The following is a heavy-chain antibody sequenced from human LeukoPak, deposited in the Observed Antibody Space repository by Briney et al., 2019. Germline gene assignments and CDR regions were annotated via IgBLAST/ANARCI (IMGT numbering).Heavy chain of an antibody. CDR2: IYYSGST. J-gene: IGHJ4*02. D-gene: IGHD3-10*01. V-gene: IGHV4-39*01. CDR1: GGSISSSSYY. Sequence: SETLSLTCTVSGGSISSSSYYWGWIRQPPGKGLEWIGSIYYSGSTYYNPSLKSRVTISVDTSKNQFSLKLSSVTAADTAVYYCANGGGEWYYYGSGTPEWVYWGQGTLDTVSS. CDR3: ANGGGEWYYYGSGTPEWVY.